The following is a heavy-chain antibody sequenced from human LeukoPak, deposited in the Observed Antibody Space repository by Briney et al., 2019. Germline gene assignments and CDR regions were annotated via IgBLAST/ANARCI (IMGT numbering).Heavy chain of an antibody. Sequence: SGGSLRLSCAGSGFTFSDAWMTWVRQAPGKGLEWVGRISSKVDGGTAEYAAPVKGRFTISRDDSKTTLYLQMISLQIEDTGVYYCTTEFWGSSNYWGQGALVAVSS. CDR3: TTEFWGSSNY. J-gene: IGHJ4*02. CDR2: ISSKVDGGTA. V-gene: IGHV3-15*01. CDR1: GFTFSDAW. D-gene: IGHD3-16*01.